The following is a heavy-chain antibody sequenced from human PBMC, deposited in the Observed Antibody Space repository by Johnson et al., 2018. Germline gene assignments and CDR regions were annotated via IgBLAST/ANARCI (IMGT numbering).Heavy chain of an antibody. CDR1: GFTFSSYG. D-gene: IGHD3-22*01. CDR2: ISYDGSNK. V-gene: IGHV3-30*03. CDR3: ARVEGNYYESSGYPFDAFDI. Sequence: VRLGQSGGGVVQPGRSLRLSCAASGFTFSSYGIHRVRQAPGKGLEWVAVISYDGSNKYYADSVQGRFTLSRDNSKNTLYLQRNSLRAEDTAVYYWARVEGNYYESSGYPFDAFDIWGQGTAVTVSS. J-gene: IGHJ3*02.